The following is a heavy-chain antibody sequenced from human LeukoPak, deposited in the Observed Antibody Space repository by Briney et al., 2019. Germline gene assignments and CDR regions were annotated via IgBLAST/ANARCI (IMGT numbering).Heavy chain of an antibody. CDR2: ISYDGSNK. CDR3: ARDLTPLIQLWPRSVDYNYGMDV. CDR1: GFTFSSYA. J-gene: IGHJ6*02. Sequence: GGSLRLSCAASGFTFSSYAMHWVRQAPGKGLEWVAVISYDGSNKYYADSVKGRFTISGDNSKNTLYLQMNSLGAEDTAVYYCARDLTPLIQLWPRSVDYNYGMDVWGQGTTVTVSS. D-gene: IGHD5-24*01. V-gene: IGHV3-30-3*01.